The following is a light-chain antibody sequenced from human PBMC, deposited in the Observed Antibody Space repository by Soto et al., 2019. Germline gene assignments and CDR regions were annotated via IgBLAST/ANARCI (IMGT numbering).Light chain of an antibody. CDR3: QHRSSWPLT. J-gene: IGKJ4*01. CDR2: DAS. V-gene: IGKV3-11*01. CDR1: QSVSSS. Sequence: EIVLTQSPGTLSLSPGERATLSCRASQSVSSSLAWYQQKPGQAPRLLIYDASNRATGIPARFSGSGSGTDFTLTISSLEPEDFAVYYCQHRSSWPLTFGGGTKVDIK.